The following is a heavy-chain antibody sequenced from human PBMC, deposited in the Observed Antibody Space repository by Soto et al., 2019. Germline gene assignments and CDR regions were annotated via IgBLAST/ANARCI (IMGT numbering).Heavy chain of an antibody. CDR3: AKVRYTSGWPLPEY. J-gene: IGHJ4*02. CDR2: ITFSGNSI. V-gene: IGHV3-21*01. CDR1: GFSFSTFM. D-gene: IGHD6-19*01. Sequence: GGSLRLSCAASGFSFSTFMMTWVRQTPGKGLEWVSSITFSGNSIYYADSVKGRFTISRDNTKNSLYLQMNSLTAEDTATYYCAKVRYTSGWPLPEYWGQGTQVTVSS.